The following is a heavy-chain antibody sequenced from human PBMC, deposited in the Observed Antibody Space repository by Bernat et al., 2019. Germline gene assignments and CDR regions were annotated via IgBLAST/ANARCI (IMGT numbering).Heavy chain of an antibody. D-gene: IGHD1-1*01. CDR1: GLTFRNYW. Sequence: EVQLVESGGGLVQPGGSLRLSCAASGLTFRNYWMSWVRQAPGKGLEWVANIKSEGTDKFYVDSVEGRFIISRDNARNSLFLQMTSLRAEDTAFYYCATIQDWKFEYWGPGTLVTVSS. V-gene: IGHV3-7*03. CDR3: ATIQDWKFEY. CDR2: IKSEGTDK. J-gene: IGHJ4*02.